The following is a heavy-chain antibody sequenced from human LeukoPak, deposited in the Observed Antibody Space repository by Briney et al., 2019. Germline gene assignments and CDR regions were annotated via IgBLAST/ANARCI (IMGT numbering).Heavy chain of an antibody. V-gene: IGHV4-61*01. D-gene: IGHD6-13*01. Sequence: ASETLSLTCTVSGGSVSSGSYYWSWIRQPPGKGLEWIGNIYYSGSTNYNPSLKSRVTISVDTSKNQFSLKLSSVTAADTAVYYCAREERNSWDRYFQHWGQGTLVTVSS. CDR2: IYYSGST. CDR1: GGSVSSGSYY. J-gene: IGHJ1*01. CDR3: AREERNSWDRYFQH.